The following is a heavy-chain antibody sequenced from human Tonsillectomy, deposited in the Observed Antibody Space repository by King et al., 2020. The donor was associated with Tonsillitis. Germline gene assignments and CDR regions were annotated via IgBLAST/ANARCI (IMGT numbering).Heavy chain of an antibody. CDR3: ARGLAARFGYRANNWFDP. V-gene: IGHV1-69*01. Sequence: QLVQSGAEVKKPGSSVKVSCKASGGTFNSYAINWVRQAPGQGLEWMGGIIPIFATANHAQKFQGRVTITADESTNTAFLELSSLRSQDTAIYYCARGLAARFGYRANNWFDPWGQGTLVTVSS. D-gene: IGHD6-6*01. CDR1: GGTFNSYA. J-gene: IGHJ5*02. CDR2: IIPIFATA.